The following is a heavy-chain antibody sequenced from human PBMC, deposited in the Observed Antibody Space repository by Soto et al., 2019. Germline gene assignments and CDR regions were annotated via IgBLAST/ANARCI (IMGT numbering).Heavy chain of an antibody. V-gene: IGHV4-59*01. Sequence: QVQLQESGPGLVKPSETLSLTCSVSGGSISSYYWSWIRQPPGKGLEWIGYIYYSGSTNYNPSLKSRVTISMNTSKNQFSLKLNSVTAADTAVYYCAREQGASAYDYWGHGTLVTVSS. CDR3: AREQGASAYDY. CDR2: IYYSGST. J-gene: IGHJ4*01. D-gene: IGHD3-16*01. CDR1: GGSISSYY.